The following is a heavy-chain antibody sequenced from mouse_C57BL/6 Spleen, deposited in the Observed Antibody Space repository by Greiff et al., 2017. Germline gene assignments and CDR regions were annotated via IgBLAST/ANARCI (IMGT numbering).Heavy chain of an antibody. CDR2: IWRGGST. CDR3: AQSLDYAMDY. CDR1: GFSLTSYG. J-gene: IGHJ4*01. Sequence: VMLVESGPGLVQPSQSLSITCTVSGFSLTSYGVHWVRQSPGKGLEWLGVIWRGGSTDYNAAFMSRLSLTKDNSKSQVFFKMNSLQADDTAIYYCAQSLDYAMDYWGQGTSVTVSS. V-gene: IGHV2-5*01.